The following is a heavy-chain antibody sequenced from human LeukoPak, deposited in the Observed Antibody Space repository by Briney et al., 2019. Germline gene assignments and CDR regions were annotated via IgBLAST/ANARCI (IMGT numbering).Heavy chain of an antibody. V-gene: IGHV3-48*03. CDR1: GFTFSSYE. CDR2: ISSSGSTI. Sequence: PGGSLRLSCAASGFTFSSYEMNWVRQAPGKGLEWVSYISSSGSTIYYADSVKGRFTISRDNAKNSLYLQMNSLRAEDTAVYYCARAGYYDYVWPFYWGQGTLVTVSS. J-gene: IGHJ4*02. D-gene: IGHD3-16*01. CDR3: ARAGYYDYVWPFY.